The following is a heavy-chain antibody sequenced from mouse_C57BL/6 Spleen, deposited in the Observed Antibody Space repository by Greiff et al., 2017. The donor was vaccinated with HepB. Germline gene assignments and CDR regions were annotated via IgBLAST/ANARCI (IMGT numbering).Heavy chain of an antibody. CDR3: ARDEWLLQAMDY. D-gene: IGHD2-3*01. CDR2: ISSGSSTI. Sequence: EVKVVESGGGLVKPGGSLKLSCAASGFTFSDYGMHWVRQAPEKGLEWVAYISSGSSTIYYADTVKGRFTISRDNAKTTLFLQMTSLRSEDTAMYYCARDEWLLQAMDYWGQGTSVTVSS. V-gene: IGHV5-17*01. J-gene: IGHJ4*01. CDR1: GFTFSDYG.